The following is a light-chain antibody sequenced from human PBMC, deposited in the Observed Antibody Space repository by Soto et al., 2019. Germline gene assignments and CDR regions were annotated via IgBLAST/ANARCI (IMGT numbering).Light chain of an antibody. J-gene: IGLJ3*02. Sequence: QSVLTQPPSVSGAPGQRVTISCTGTSSNIGAGYDVIWYQQLPGTAPKLLIFGNNSRSSGVPDRFSGSKSGTSASLAVAGLQAEDEADYHCQSYDTRSSGSVFGGGTKLTVL. CDR2: GNN. CDR1: SSNIGAGYD. V-gene: IGLV1-40*01. CDR3: QSYDTRSSGSV.